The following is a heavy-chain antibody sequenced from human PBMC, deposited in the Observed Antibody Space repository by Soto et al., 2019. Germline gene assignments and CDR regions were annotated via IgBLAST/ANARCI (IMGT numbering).Heavy chain of an antibody. CDR1: GYTFTGYY. CDR2: INPYNGNT. J-gene: IGHJ4*02. V-gene: IGHV1-18*04. CDR3: AREVLGSSDAFDY. Sequence: ASVKVSCKASGYTFTGYYMHWVRQAPGQGLEWMGWINPYNGNTNYAQKLQGRVTMTTDTSTSTAYMELRSLRSDDTAVYYCAREVLGSSDAFDYWGEGTLVTVSS. D-gene: IGHD6-25*01.